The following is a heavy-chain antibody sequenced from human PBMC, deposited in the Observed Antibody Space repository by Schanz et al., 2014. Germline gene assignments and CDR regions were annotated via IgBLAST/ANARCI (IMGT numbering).Heavy chain of an antibody. J-gene: IGHJ3*02. CDR3: ARGIITMVRGGDVGAFDI. CDR1: GFTFSTYA. D-gene: IGHD3-10*01. Sequence: EVQLLESGGGLVQPGGSLRLSCSASGFTFSTYAMSWARQTPGKGLEWVSHISGSSIHKNYADSVKGRFSISRDNGETSVYLQMDSLRAEDTAVYYCARGIITMVRGGDVGAFDIWGQGTMVTVSS. V-gene: IGHV3-48*04. CDR2: ISGSSIHK.